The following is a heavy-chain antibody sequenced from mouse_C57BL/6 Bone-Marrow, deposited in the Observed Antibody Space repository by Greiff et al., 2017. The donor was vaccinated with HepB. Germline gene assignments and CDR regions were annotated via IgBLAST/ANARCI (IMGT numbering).Heavy chain of an antibody. CDR1: GYAFTNYL. CDR3: ARENFLAWFAY. J-gene: IGHJ3*01. V-gene: IGHV1-54*01. CDR2: INPGSGGT. Sequence: VQLQHSGAELVRPGTSVKVSCKASGYAFTNYLIEWVKQRPGQGLEWIGVINPGSGGTNYNEKFKGKATLTADKSSSTAYMQLSSLTSEDSAVYFCARENFLAWFAYWGQGTLVTVSA.